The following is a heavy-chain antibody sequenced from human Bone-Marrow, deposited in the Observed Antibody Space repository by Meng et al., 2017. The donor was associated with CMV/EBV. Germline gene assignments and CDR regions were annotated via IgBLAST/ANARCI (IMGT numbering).Heavy chain of an antibody. CDR3: ARGFYGSGSPSNWFDP. J-gene: IGHJ5*02. Sequence: SETLSLTCAVYGGSFSGYYWSWIRQPPGKGLEWIGEINHSGSTNYNPSLKSRVTISVDTSKHQFSLKLSSVTAADTAVYYCARGFYGSGSPSNWFDPWGQGTLVTVSS. CDR2: INHSGST. CDR1: GGSFSGYY. D-gene: IGHD3-10*01. V-gene: IGHV4-34*01.